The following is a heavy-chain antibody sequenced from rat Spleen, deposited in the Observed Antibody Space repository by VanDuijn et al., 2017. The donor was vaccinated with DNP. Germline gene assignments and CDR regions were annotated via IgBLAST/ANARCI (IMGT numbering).Heavy chain of an antibody. J-gene: IGHJ4*01. D-gene: IGHD1-12*01. V-gene: IGHV5-7*01. CDR3: ARHRTIMPYYYAMDA. CDR2: LSYNGGTP. Sequence: EVLLVESGGGLGQPGRALKVSCAVSGFTFSDYYMAWVRQAPAKGLEWVATLSYNGGTPYYRDSVKGRFTISRDNAQSTLYLQRDSLRSEDTATYYCARHRTIMPYYYAMDAWGQGASVTVSS. CDR1: GFTFSDYY.